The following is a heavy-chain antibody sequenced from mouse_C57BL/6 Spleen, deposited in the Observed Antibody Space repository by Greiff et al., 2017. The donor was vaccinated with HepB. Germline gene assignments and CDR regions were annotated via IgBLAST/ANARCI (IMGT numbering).Heavy chain of an antibody. CDR1: GYAFSSSW. D-gene: IGHD1-1*01. J-gene: IGHJ2*01. CDR3: ARWAFITTVVATDY. V-gene: IGHV1-82*01. Sequence: VKLQESGPELVKPGASVKISCKASGYAFSSSWMNWVKQRPGKGLEWIGRIYPGDGDTNYNGKFKGKATLTADKSSSTAYMQLSSLTSEDSAVYFCARWAFITTVVATDYWGQGTTLTVSS. CDR2: IYPGDGDT.